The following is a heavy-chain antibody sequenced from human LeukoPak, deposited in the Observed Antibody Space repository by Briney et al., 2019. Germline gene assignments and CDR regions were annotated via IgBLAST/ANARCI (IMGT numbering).Heavy chain of an antibody. J-gene: IGHJ3*02. CDR2: ISSSGSTI. CDR3: ARESLGDAFDI. D-gene: IGHD3-10*01. CDR1: GFTFSSYE. Sequence: GGSLRLSCAASGFTFSSYEMNWVRQAPGKGLEWVSYISSSGSTIYYADSVKGRFTISRDNAKNSLYLQMNSLRAEDTAVYYCARESLGDAFDIWGQGTMVTVSS. V-gene: IGHV3-48*03.